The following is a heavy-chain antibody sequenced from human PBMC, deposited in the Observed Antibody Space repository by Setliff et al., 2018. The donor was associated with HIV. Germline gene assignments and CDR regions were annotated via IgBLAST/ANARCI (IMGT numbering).Heavy chain of an antibody. CDR3: VRDHRPSNNNWHHWFDP. CDR1: GFTFGSYA. Sequence: GGSLRLSCAASGFTFGSYAMHWVRQAPGTGLEWVAVISYDGSYKYYADSVKGRFTISRDNSKNSLNLQMNSLRAEDAAVYYCVRDHRPSNNNWHHWFDPWGQGTLVTVSS. V-gene: IGHV3-30*04. D-gene: IGHD1-1*01. J-gene: IGHJ5*02. CDR2: ISYDGSYK.